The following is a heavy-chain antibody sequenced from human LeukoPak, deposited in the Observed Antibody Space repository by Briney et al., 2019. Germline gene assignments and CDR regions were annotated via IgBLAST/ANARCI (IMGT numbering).Heavy chain of an antibody. CDR3: ARDRCSSTSCYVENWFDP. V-gene: IGHV3-74*01. D-gene: IGHD2-2*01. J-gene: IGHJ5*02. CDR1: GFTFSSSA. Sequence: GGSLRLSCAASGFTFSSSAMNWVRQAPGKGLVWVSRINSDGSSTSYADSAKGRFTISRDNAKNTLYLQMNSLRAEDTAVYYCARDRCSSTSCYVENWFDPWGQGTLVTVSS. CDR2: INSDGSST.